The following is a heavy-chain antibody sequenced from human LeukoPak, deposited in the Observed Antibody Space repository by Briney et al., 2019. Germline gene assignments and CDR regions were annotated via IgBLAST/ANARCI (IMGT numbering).Heavy chain of an antibody. D-gene: IGHD1-26*01. Sequence: GGSLTLSCAASGFTVSDYYMSWVRQAPGKGLEWVSIIYMNAGSTSYTDSVRGRFIISRDNSKNTLYLQMGSLRAEDMAVYYCARGGWELLLQFDYWGQGTLVTVSS. CDR2: IYMNAGST. CDR1: GFTVSDYY. CDR3: ARGGWELLLQFDY. J-gene: IGHJ4*02. V-gene: IGHV3-53*05.